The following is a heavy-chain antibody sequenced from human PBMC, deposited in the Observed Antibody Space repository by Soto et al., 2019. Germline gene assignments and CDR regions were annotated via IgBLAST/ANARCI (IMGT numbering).Heavy chain of an antibody. CDR2: ISCGASEK. V-gene: IGHV3-30*18. CDR3: QKVTSDRGYYYFAMEI. CDR1: GFTFRSYG. Sequence: QVQLVESGGGVVQPGRSLRLSCVASGFTFRSYGLHWVRHAPGKGLVWVAVISCGASEKYYADSVKGLFTISRDNSKNALYPIMNSLRVEDTAVYYGQKVTSDRGYYYFAMEIWGQGTKVTVSS. J-gene: IGHJ6*02. D-gene: IGHD3-10*01.